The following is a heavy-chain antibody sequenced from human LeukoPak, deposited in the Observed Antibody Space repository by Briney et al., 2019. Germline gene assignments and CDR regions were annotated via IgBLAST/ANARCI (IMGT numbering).Heavy chain of an antibody. CDR1: GGSISSYY. Sequence: SETLSLTCTVSGGSISSYYWSWIRQPAGKGLEWIGRIYTSGSTNYNPSLKSRVTMSVDTSKNQFSLKLSSVTAADTAVYYCARDNFPYCGGDCYSLFDPWGQGTLVTVSS. V-gene: IGHV4-4*07. J-gene: IGHJ5*02. CDR2: IYTSGST. D-gene: IGHD2-21*01. CDR3: ARDNFPYCGGDCYSLFDP.